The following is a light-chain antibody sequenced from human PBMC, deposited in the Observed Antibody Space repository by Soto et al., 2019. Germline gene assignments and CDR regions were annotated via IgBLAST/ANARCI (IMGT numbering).Light chain of an antibody. CDR2: GAS. CDR3: QQYNNWPIT. Sequence: EIVMTQSPATLSVSPGERATLSCRASQNIIRNLAWYQQKPGQAPRLLIYGASTRATGIPDRFSGSGSGTEFTLTISSLQSEDFEVYYCQQYNNWPITFGQGTRLEIK. CDR1: QNIIRN. J-gene: IGKJ5*01. V-gene: IGKV3-15*01.